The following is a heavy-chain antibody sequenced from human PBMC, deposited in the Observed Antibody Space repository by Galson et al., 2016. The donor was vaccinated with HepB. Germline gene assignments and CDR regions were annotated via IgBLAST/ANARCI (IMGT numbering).Heavy chain of an antibody. CDR1: GGSISGYY. V-gene: IGHV4-59*01. J-gene: IGHJ4*02. D-gene: IGHD4-23*01. CDR2: IYYSGST. Sequence: SETLSLTCTVSGGSISGYYWSWIRQPPGKGLEWIGYIYYSGSTNHNPSLKSRVTISADTSKNHFSLKLSSVTAADTAMYYCARHAPMTSLLTPVDYFDYWGQGSLVTVSS. CDR3: ARHAPMTSLLTPVDYFDY.